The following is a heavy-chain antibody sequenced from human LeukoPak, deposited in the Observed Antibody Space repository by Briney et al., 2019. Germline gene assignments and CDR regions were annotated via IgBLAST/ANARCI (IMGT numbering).Heavy chain of an antibody. D-gene: IGHD1-20*01. V-gene: IGHV1-69*04. J-gene: IGHJ6*02. Sequence: ASVKVSCKASGGTFSSYAISWVRQAPGQGLEWMGRIIPILGIANYAQKFQGRVAITADKSTSTAYMELSSLRSEDTAVYYCASGGYNWNDYRYYGMDIWGQGTTVTVSS. CDR3: ASGGYNWNDYRYYGMDI. CDR2: IIPILGIA. CDR1: GGTFSSYA.